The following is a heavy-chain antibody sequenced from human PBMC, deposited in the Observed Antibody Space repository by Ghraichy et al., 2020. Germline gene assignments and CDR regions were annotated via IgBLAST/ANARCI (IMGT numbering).Heavy chain of an antibody. J-gene: IGHJ5*02. CDR1: GFSLSTSGMC. D-gene: IGHD6-13*01. V-gene: IGHV2-70*11. Sequence: SGPTLVKPTQTLTLTCTFSGFSLSTSGMCVSWIRQPPGKALEWLARIDWDDDKYYSTSLKTRLTISKDTSKNQVVLTMTNMDPVDTATYYCARMMAAAGPTDNWFDPWGQGTLVTVSS. CDR3: ARMMAAAGPTDNWFDP. CDR2: IDWDDDK.